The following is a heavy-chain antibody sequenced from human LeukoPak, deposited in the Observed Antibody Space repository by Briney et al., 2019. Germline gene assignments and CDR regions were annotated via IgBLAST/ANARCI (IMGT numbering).Heavy chain of an antibody. CDR1: GFTFSSYW. V-gene: IGHV3-7*01. Sequence: GGSLRLSCAASGFTFSSYWMSWVRQAPGKGLEWVANIKQDGSEKYYVDSVKGRFTISRDNAKNSLYLQMDSLRAEDTAVYYCAKDATAVVGTVYMDVWGKGTTVTISS. CDR2: IKQDGSEK. D-gene: IGHD6-13*01. CDR3: AKDATAVVGTVYMDV. J-gene: IGHJ6*03.